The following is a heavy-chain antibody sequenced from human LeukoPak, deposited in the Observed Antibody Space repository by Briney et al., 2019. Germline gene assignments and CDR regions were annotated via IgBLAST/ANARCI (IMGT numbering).Heavy chain of an antibody. CDR1: GFTFDDYA. V-gene: IGHV3-9*01. CDR3: AKDLTASGSYYNPFDY. J-gene: IGHJ4*02. D-gene: IGHD1-26*01. Sequence: PGRSLRLSCAASGFTFDDYAMYWVRQAPGKGLEWVSGISWNSGSIGYADSVKGRFTISRDNAKNSLYLQMNSLRAEDTALYYCAKDLTASGSYYNPFDYWGQGTLVTVSS. CDR2: ISWNSGSI.